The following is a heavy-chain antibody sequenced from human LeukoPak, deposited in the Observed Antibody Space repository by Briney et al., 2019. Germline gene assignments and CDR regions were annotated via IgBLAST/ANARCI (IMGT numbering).Heavy chain of an antibody. V-gene: IGHV3-23*01. J-gene: IGHJ6*03. D-gene: IGHD3-3*01. Sequence: PGGSLRLSCAASGFTFSDYAMTWVRQAPGKGLEWVATISGSGLMTYYADSVKGRFTVSGDNSKNTLYLQMSSLTAADTAVYYCAKDLRPWSGSYYMDVWGKGTTVTVSS. CDR3: AKDLRPWSGSYYMDV. CDR2: ISGSGLMT. CDR1: GFTFSDYA.